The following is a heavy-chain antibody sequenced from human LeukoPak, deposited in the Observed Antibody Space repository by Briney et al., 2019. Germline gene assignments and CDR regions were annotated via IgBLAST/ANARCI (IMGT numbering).Heavy chain of an antibody. V-gene: IGHV3-33*08. CDR1: GFTFNTYG. CDR3: ASLRRYYFDY. Sequence: GGSLRLSCAASGFTFNTYGMHWVRQAPGKGLEWLAVISYDGTNKYYSESVKGRFTISRDNAKNSLYLQMNSLRAEDTAVYYCASLRRYYFDYWGQGTLVTVSS. CDR2: ISYDGTNK. J-gene: IGHJ4*02.